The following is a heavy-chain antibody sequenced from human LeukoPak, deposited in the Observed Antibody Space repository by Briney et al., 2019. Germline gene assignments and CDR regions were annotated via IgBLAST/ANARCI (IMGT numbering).Heavy chain of an antibody. D-gene: IGHD3-10*02. J-gene: IGHJ6*04. CDR1: GFTFSSYS. CDR2: ISSSGSTI. V-gene: IGHV3-48*04. Sequence: GGSLRLSCAASGFTFSSYSMNWVRQAPGKGLEWVSYISSSGSTIYYADSVKGRSTISRDNTKNSLYLQMNSLRAEDTAVYYCAELGITMIGGVWGKGTTVTISS. CDR3: AELGITMIGGV.